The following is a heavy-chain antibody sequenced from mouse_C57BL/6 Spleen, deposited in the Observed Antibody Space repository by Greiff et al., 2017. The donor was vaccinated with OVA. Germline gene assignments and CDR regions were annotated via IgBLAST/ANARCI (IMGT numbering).Heavy chain of an antibody. CDR1: GYTFTSYW. CDR3: ARSPHYYGSSSFDY. V-gene: IGHV1-55*01. J-gene: IGHJ2*01. Sequence: QVQLKESGAELVKPGASVKMSCKASGYTFTSYWITWVKQRPGQGLEWIGDIYPGSGSTNYNEKFKSKATLTVDTSSSTAYMQLSSLTSEDSAVYYCARSPHYYGSSSFDYWGQGTTLTVSS. D-gene: IGHD1-1*01. CDR2: IYPGSGST.